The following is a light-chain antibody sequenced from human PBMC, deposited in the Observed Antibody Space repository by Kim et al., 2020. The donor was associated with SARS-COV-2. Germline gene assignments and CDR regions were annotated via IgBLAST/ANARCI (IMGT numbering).Light chain of an antibody. CDR3: NSRDSSGDHVV. V-gene: IGLV3-19*01. J-gene: IGLJ2*01. CDR2: GKS. Sequence: TARVTDHKRKRSSDYVDWNQQKPDTAHVLDIYGKSDRPSGISERFSGYSTGNTASLTITGAQAEDEADYYCNSRDSSGDHVVFGGGTQLTVL. CDR1: KRSSDY.